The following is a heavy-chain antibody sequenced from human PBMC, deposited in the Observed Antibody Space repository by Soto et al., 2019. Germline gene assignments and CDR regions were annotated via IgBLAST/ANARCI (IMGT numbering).Heavy chain of an antibody. CDR2: IYSGGST. CDR3: ATTRIAAAGVGSMDV. J-gene: IGHJ6*02. CDR1: GFTVSSNY. D-gene: IGHD6-13*01. V-gene: IGHV3-53*01. Sequence: GGSLRLSCAASGFTVSSNYMSWVRQAPGKGLEWVSVIYSGGSTYYADSVKGRFTIPRDNSKNTLYLQMNSLRAEDTAVYYCATTRIAAAGVGSMDVWGQGTTVTVSS.